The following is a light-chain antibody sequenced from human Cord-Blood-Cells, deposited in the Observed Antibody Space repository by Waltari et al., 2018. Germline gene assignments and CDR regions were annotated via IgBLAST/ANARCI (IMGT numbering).Light chain of an antibody. J-gene: IGLJ1*01. CDR1: SPNLGAGYA. V-gene: IGLV1-40*01. CDR3: QSYDSSLSGYV. Sequence: QSVLTQPPSVPGAPGQRVTISCTGSSPNLGAGYAVHWYQQLPGTAPKLLIYGNSNRPSGVPDRFSGSKSGTSASLAITGLQAEDEADYYCQSYDSSLSGYVFGTGTKVTVL. CDR2: GNS.